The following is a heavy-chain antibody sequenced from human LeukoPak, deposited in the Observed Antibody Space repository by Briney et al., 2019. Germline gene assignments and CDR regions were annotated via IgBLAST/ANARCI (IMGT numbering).Heavy chain of an antibody. J-gene: IGHJ5*02. CDR1: GYTFTGYY. CDR3: AKDGGSESSDWYVGGWFDP. Sequence: VASVKVSCKASGYTFTGYYMHWVRQAPGQGLEWMGWINPNSGGTNYAQKFQGRVTMTRDTSISTAYMELSTLRSDDTAVYYCAKDGGSESSDWYVGGWFDPWGQGTLVTVSS. V-gene: IGHV1-2*02. D-gene: IGHD6-19*01. CDR2: INPNSGGT.